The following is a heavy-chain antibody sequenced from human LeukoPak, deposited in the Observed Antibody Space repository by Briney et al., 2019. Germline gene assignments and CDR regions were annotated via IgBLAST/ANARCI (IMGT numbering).Heavy chain of an antibody. CDR1: GFTFSSYS. D-gene: IGHD4-17*01. V-gene: IGHV3-48*01. J-gene: IGHJ4*02. CDR3: ARDTPPLPMTAVTPTDY. Sequence: GGSLRLSCAASGFTFSSYSMNWVRQAPGKGLEWVSYISSSSSTIYYADSVKGRFTISRDNAKNSLYLQMNSLRAEDTAVYYCARDTPPLPMTAVTPTDYWGQGTLVTVSS. CDR2: ISSSSSTI.